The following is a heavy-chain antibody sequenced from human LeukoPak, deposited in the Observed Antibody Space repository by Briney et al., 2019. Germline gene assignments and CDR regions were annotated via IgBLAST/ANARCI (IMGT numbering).Heavy chain of an antibody. CDR2: INHSGST. CDR3: ASGLLPPNPRKYSYYMDV. Sequence: PSETLSLTCAVYGGSFSRYYWSWIRQPPGKGLEWIGKINHSGSTNYNPSLKSRVTISVDTSKTQFSLKLSSVTAADTAVYYCASGLLPPNPRKYSYYMDVWGKGTTVSVSS. CDR1: GGSFSRYY. V-gene: IGHV4-34*01. J-gene: IGHJ6*03.